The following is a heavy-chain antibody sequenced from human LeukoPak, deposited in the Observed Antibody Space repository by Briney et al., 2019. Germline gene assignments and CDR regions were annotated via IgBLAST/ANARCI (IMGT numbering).Heavy chain of an antibody. V-gene: IGHV1-2*02. J-gene: IGHJ4*02. Sequence: ASVKVSCKASGYTFTGYYMHWVRQAPGQGLEWMGWTNPNSGGTNYAQKFQGRVTMTRDTSISTAYMELSRLRSDDPAVYYCARGDYDYVWGSYPLTYFDYWGQGTLVTVSS. CDR1: GYTFTGYY. CDR2: TNPNSGGT. CDR3: ARGDYDYVWGSYPLTYFDY. D-gene: IGHD3-16*02.